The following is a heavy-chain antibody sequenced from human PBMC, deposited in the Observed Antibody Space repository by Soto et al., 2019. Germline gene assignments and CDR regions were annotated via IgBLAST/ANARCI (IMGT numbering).Heavy chain of an antibody. CDR1: GGSISSYY. CDR3: GRDRSTTAFDY. J-gene: IGHJ4*02. V-gene: IGHV4-59*01. D-gene: IGHD5-12*01. CDR2: IYYSGST. Sequence: SETLSLTCTVSGGSISSYYWSWIRQPPGKGLEWIGYIYYSGSTNYNPSLKSRVTISVDTSKNQFSLKLSSVTAADTAVYYCGRDRSTTAFDYWGQGTLVTSPQ.